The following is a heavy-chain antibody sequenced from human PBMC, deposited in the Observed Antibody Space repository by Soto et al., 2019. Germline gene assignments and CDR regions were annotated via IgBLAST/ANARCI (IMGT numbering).Heavy chain of an antibody. CDR3: ARDLFFGPARGYINY. CDR2: ISYDGSNK. V-gene: IGHV3-30-3*01. J-gene: IGHJ4*02. Sequence: GGSLRLSCAASGFTFSSYAMHWVRQAPGKGLEWVAVISYDGSNKYYADSVKGRFTISRGNSKNTLYLQMNSLRAEDTAVYYCARDLFFGPARGYINYWGQETLVTVSS. CDR1: GFTFSSYA. D-gene: IGHD3-10*01.